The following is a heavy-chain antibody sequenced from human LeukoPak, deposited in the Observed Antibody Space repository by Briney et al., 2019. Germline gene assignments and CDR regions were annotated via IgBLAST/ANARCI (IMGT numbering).Heavy chain of an antibody. CDR2: TYYRSKWYS. D-gene: IGHD5-24*01. Sequence: SQTLSLTCAISGDSVSSNSATWNWIRQSPSRGLEWLGRTYYRSKWYSDYSVSVKSRMTINADTSKNQFSLQVNSVTPEDTAIYFCARVIAGELATMTWGQGTLVTVSS. V-gene: IGHV6-1*01. CDR3: ARVIAGELATMT. J-gene: IGHJ4*02. CDR1: GDSVSSNSAT.